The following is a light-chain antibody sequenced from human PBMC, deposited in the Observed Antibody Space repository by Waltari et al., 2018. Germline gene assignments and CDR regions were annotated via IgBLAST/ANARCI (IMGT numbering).Light chain of an antibody. V-gene: IGKV3-20*01. Sequence: DIILTQSPDTLSLSPGEGATLSCRASQIITDDYLAWYHQKPGQPPRLLVYNAARRTDGLPDRFTGSGSGTDFTLTISPLEPEDSGMYYCQQYGDSVWTFGQGT. J-gene: IGKJ1*01. CDR1: QIITDDY. CDR3: QQYGDSVWT. CDR2: NAA.